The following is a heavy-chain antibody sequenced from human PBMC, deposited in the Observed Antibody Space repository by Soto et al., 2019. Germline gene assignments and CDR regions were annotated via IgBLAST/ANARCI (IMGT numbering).Heavy chain of an antibody. CDR1: GFTFGNYA. J-gene: IGHJ3*01. D-gene: IGHD2-21*02. CDR3: AKSLVTPSDAFDL. V-gene: IGHV3-23*01. CDR2: ISDPGTST. Sequence: GGSLRLSCAASGFTFGNYAMNWVRQAPGKGLEWISSISDPGTSTYYANSVKGRFSMSRDNSKNTLFLQMNRLRADDTAVYFCAKSLVTPSDAFDLCGRGTLVTVS.